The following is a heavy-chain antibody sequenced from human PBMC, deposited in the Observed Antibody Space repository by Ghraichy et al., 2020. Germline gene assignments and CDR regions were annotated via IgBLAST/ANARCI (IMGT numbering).Heavy chain of an antibody. CDR3: ARDSRVYWDY. J-gene: IGHJ4*02. D-gene: IGHD3-22*01. CDR2: IYYSGST. V-gene: IGHV4-31*02. Sequence: NAYIYYSGSTYYNPSLKSRVTISVNTSKNQFSLKLSSVTAADTAVYYCARDSRVYWDYWGQGFLVT.